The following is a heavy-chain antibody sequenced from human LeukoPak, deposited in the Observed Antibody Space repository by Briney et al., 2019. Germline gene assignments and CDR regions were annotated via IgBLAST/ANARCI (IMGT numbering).Heavy chain of an antibody. CDR2: INHSGNS. Sequence: SETLSLTCAVYGESFSDYYFTWIRQPPGKGLEWIGDINHSGNSNYNKSLRSRVTMSLHTSKKQVSLKLSSVTDADTAVYYCEMFTAIVGDALDICGQGTVVTVSS. D-gene: IGHD3-22*01. J-gene: IGHJ3*02. CDR1: GESFSDYY. V-gene: IGHV4-34*01. CDR3: EMFTAIVGDALDI.